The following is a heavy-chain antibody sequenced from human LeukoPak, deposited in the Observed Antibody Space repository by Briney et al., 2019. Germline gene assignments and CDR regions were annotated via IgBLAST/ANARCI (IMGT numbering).Heavy chain of an antibody. Sequence: GGSLRLSCAASGFTFSSYGMHWVRQAPGKGLEWVAVISYDGSNKYYADSVKGRFTISRDNSKNTLYLQMNSLRAEDTAVYYCAKDRIAAAGYYYYYGMDVWGQGTTVTVSS. CDR1: GFTFSSYG. J-gene: IGHJ6*02. V-gene: IGHV3-30*18. CDR2: ISYDGSNK. D-gene: IGHD6-13*01. CDR3: AKDRIAAAGYYYYYGMDV.